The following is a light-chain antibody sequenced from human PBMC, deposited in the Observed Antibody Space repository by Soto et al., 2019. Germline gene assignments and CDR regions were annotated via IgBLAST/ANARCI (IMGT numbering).Light chain of an antibody. CDR1: QSVSSTY. Sequence: EIVLTQSPGTLSLSPGERATLSRRASQSVSSTYLAWYRQKPGQAPRLLIYGASSRAIGIPDRFSGSGSGTDFTLTISRLEPEDFAVYYCHQYGSSRHTFGQGTKVEIK. CDR3: HQYGSSRHT. CDR2: GAS. J-gene: IGKJ2*01. V-gene: IGKV3-20*01.